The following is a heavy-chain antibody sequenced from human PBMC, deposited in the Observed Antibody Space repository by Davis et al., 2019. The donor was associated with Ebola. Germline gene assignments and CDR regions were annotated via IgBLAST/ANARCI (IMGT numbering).Heavy chain of an antibody. CDR1: GYTFTSYD. CDR2: INTNSGGT. D-gene: IGHD7-27*01. J-gene: IGHJ4*02. Sequence: ASVKVSCKASGYTFTSYDINWVRQAPGQGLEWMGWINTNSGGTRYAQSLHDRVTMTRDTSNNTAYMELTSLRSDDTAVYYCARADPTGGFEYWGQGTLVTVSS. V-gene: IGHV1-2*02. CDR3: ARADPTGGFEY.